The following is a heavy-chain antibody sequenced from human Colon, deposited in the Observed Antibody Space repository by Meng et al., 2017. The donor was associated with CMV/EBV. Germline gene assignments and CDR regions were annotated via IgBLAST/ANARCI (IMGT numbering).Heavy chain of an antibody. D-gene: IGHD2-15*01. CDR2: IIPILGIA. V-gene: IGHV1-69*04. CDR3: ARDCSGGSCYGEGFDP. Sequence: GTFSSYTISWVRPAPGQGLEWMGRIIPILGIANYAQKFQGRVTITADKSTSTAYMELSSLRSEDTAVYYCARDCSGGSCYGEGFDPWGQGTLVTVSS. J-gene: IGHJ5*02. CDR1: GTFSSYT.